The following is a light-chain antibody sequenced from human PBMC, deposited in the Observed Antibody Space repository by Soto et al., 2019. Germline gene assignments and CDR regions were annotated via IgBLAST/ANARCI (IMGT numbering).Light chain of an antibody. V-gene: IGLV2-23*02. J-gene: IGLJ1*01. CDR1: SGDVGSYSL. CDR2: EVN. CDR3: CSFAGSGIYV. Sequence: QSLLTQPASVFGSPGQSITISCTGTSGDVGSYSLVSWYQLHPGRAPKLIIYEVNQRPSGVSNRFSGFKSGNTASLTISGLQAEDEADYYCCSFAGSGIYVFGSGTKVTVL.